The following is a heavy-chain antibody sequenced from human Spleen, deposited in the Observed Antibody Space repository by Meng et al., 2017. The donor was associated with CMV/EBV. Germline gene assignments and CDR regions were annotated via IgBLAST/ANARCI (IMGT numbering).Heavy chain of an antibody. CDR1: GFTFRSYG. J-gene: IGHJ4*02. CDR3: AKDDFPSSSWYGVVDY. D-gene: IGHD6-13*01. CDR2: IWYDGSNK. V-gene: IGHV3-33*06. Sequence: SGFTFRSYGMHWVRQAPGKGLEWVAIIWYDGSNKYYADSVKGRFTISRDNFKNTLYLQMDSLRAEDTAVYYCAKDDFPSSSWYGVVDYWGQGTLVTVSS.